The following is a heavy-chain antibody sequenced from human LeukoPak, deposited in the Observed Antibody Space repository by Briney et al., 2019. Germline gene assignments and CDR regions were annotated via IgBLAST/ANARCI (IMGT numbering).Heavy chain of an antibody. CDR1: GYTFTGYY. CDR2: INPNSGGT. CDR3: ARQRDYYDSSGYYYDLGY. J-gene: IGHJ4*02. D-gene: IGHD3-22*01. V-gene: IGHV1-2*02. Sequence: ASVKVSCKASGYTFTGYYMHWVRQAPGQGLEWMGWINPNSGGTNYAQKFQGRVTMTRDTSISTAYMELSRLRSDDTAVYYCARQRDYYDSSGYYYDLGYWGQGTLVTVSS.